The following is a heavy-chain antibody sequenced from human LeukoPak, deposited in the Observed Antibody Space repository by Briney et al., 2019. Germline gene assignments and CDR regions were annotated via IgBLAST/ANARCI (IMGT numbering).Heavy chain of an antibody. J-gene: IGHJ6*02. Sequence: GGSLRLSCAASGFIFNNYGLIWVRQAPGKGLEWVANIKQDGSEKYYVDSVKGRFTISRDNAKNSQYLQMNSLRAEDTALYYCTRDGPYYYGSGSYHYYGMDVWGQGTTVTVSS. D-gene: IGHD3-10*01. CDR2: IKQDGSEK. CDR3: TRDGPYYYGSGSYHYYGMDV. V-gene: IGHV3-7*01. CDR1: GFIFNNYG.